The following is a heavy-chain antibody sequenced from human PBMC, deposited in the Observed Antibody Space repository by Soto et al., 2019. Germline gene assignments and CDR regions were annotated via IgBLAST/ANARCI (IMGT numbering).Heavy chain of an antibody. CDR3: ARGPGSRCYYHAY. D-gene: IGHD1-26*01. Sequence: SVKVSCKVSGYTLTELSMHWVRQAPGKGLEWMGGFDPEDGETIYAQKFQGRVTMTEDTSTDTAYMELSSLRSEHTAVYYCARGPGSRCYYHAYWGHGTLVTVSS. V-gene: IGHV1-24*01. CDR1: GYTLTELS. J-gene: IGHJ4*01. CDR2: FDPEDGET.